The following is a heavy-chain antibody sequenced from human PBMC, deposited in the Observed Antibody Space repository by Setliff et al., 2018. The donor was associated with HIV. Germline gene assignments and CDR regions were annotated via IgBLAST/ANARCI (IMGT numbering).Heavy chain of an antibody. J-gene: IGHJ5*02. Sequence: LSLTCRVYGGSITSGNYYWGWIRQAPGKGLEWIASMIYGGDTWYNPSLKSRVTIYVDMANNEISLRLSSVTAEDTAVYRCARPHSGRGGGAWFDPWGQGSQVTVSS. CDR1: GGSITSGNYY. V-gene: IGHV4-39*01. CDR2: MIYGGDT. CDR3: ARPHSGRGGGAWFDP. D-gene: IGHD6-19*01.